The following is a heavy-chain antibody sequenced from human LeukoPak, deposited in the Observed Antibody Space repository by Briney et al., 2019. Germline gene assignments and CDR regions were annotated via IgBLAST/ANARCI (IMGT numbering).Heavy chain of an antibody. CDR3: ARVKRGATSFPLFDY. CDR2: ISSSSSYI. D-gene: IGHD5-12*01. CDR1: GFTFSSCS. V-gene: IGHV3-21*01. J-gene: IGHJ4*02. Sequence: GGSLRLSCAASGFTFSSCSMNWVRQAPGKGLEWVSSISSSSSYIYYADSVKGRFTISRDNAKNSLYLQMNSLRAEDTAVYYCARVKRGATSFPLFDYWGQGTLVTVSS.